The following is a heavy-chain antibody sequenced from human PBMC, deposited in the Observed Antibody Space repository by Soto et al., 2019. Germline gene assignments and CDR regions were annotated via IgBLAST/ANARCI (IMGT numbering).Heavy chain of an antibody. D-gene: IGHD3-22*01. Sequence: QVRLQQWGAGLLRPSGTLSLTCAVSGGSLSGYYWSWIRQSPGKGLEWIGEISHSGSTNYRSSLGGRVSISRDMSRAQFSLRLTSVTAADTAVYYCARGYDSSGRTQTHLDFWGQGTLVTVSS. CDR3: ARGYDSSGRTQTHLDF. V-gene: IGHV4-34*01. CDR1: GGSLSGYY. J-gene: IGHJ1*01. CDR2: ISHSGST.